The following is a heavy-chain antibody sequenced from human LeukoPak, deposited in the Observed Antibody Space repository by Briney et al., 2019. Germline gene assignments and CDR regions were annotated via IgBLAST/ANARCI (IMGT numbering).Heavy chain of an antibody. CDR2: IYSGGST. J-gene: IGHJ4*02. Sequence: GGSLRLSCAASGFTVSSNYMSWVRQAPGKGLEWVSVIYSGGSTYYADSVKGRFTISRDNSKNTLYLQMNSLRAEDTAVYYCATGLGSGSPPAGYYFDYWGQGTLVTVSS. D-gene: IGHD1-26*01. CDR3: ATGLGSGSPPAGYYFDY. CDR1: GFTVSSNY. V-gene: IGHV3-53*05.